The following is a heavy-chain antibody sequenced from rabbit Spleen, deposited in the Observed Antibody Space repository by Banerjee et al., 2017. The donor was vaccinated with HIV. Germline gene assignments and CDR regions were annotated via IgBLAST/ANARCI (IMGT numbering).Heavy chain of an antibody. J-gene: IGHJ4*01. V-gene: IGHV1S45*01. D-gene: IGHD6-1*01. CDR3: AKGSRSDGDGWDL. CDR2: IYGGDGSST. CDR1: GFTLSSYYM. Sequence: QEQLKESGGGLVQPGGSLKLSCKASGFTLSSYYMNWVRQAPGKGLEWIACIYGGDGSSTAYASWAKGRFTVSKTSSSTVTLQMTSLTAADTATYFCAKGSRSDGDGWDLWGPGTLSPS.